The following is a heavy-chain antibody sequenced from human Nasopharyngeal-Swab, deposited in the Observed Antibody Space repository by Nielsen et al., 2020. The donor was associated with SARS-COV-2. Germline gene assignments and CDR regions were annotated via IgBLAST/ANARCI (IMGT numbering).Heavy chain of an antibody. CDR3: ARDKGLRDYVWGSYRSSYYYYYGMDV. Sequence: IRQPPGKGLEWVANIKQDGSEKYYVDSVKGRFTISRDNAKNSLYLQMNSLRAEDTAVYYCARDKGLRDYVWGSYRSSYYYYYGMDVWGQGTTVTVSS. J-gene: IGHJ6*02. D-gene: IGHD3-16*02. V-gene: IGHV3-7*01. CDR2: IKQDGSEK.